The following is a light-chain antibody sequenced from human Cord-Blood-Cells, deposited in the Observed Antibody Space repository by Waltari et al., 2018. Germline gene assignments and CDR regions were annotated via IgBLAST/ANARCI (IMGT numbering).Light chain of an antibody. Sequence: EIVMTQSPATLSVSPGERATLSCRASQSVSSNLAWYQQKPGQARRLLSYGASTRATGIPARFSGSGSGTEFTLTISSLQSEDFAVYYCQQYNNWPPLTFGGGTKVEIK. J-gene: IGKJ4*01. CDR1: QSVSSN. CDR3: QQYNNWPPLT. CDR2: GAS. V-gene: IGKV3-15*01.